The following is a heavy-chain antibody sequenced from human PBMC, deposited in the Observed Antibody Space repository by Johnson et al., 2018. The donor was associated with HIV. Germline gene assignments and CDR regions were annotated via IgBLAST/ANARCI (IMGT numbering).Heavy chain of an antibody. CDR2: IAYDGSNK. J-gene: IGHJ3*02. Sequence: QVQLVESGGGVVQPGRSLRLSCVASGFTFSSYALNWVRQAPGTGLEWVAVIAYDGSNKYYADSVKGRFTISRDNSKNTLYLQMNSLRAEDTAVYYCARGVSGSGYYFYLGDAFDIWGQGTMVIVSS. CDR1: GFTFSSYA. D-gene: IGHD3-22*01. V-gene: IGHV3-30-3*01. CDR3: ARGVSGSGYYFYLGDAFDI.